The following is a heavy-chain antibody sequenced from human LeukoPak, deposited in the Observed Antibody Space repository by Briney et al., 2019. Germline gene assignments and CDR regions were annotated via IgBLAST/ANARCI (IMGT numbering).Heavy chain of an antibody. CDR2: IYSGGNT. D-gene: IGHD3-22*01. J-gene: IGHJ4*02. Sequence: PGGSLRLSCAASGFTFRSFSMNWVRQAPGKGLEWVSFIYSGGNTYYADSVKGRFTISRDNSKNTVHLQMNSLRAEDTAMYYCARRAGDYSHPYDYWGQGTLVTVSS. CDR1: GFTFRSFS. CDR3: ARRAGDYSHPYDY. V-gene: IGHV3-53*01.